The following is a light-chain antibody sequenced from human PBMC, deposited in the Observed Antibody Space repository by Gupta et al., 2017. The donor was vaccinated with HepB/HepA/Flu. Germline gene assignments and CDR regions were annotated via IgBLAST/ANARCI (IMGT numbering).Light chain of an antibody. J-gene: IGLJ3*02. CDR2: EVT. V-gene: IGLV2-23*02. CDR1: SSDVGSYNL. Sequence: QSALTQPASVSGSSGQAITIFCIGTSSDVGSYNLVSWYQQQPGKAPKFLIYEVTRRPSGVSDRFSGSKSGNTASLTISGLQAEDEADYYCSSYADSNTPWVFGGGTKLTVL. CDR3: SSYADSNTPWV.